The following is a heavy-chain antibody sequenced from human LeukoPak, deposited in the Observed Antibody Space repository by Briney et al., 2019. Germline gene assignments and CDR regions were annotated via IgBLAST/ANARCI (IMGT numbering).Heavy chain of an antibody. CDR2: IKEDGSET. J-gene: IGHJ4*02. CDR3: ARDKGLPTVSPFDY. D-gene: IGHD4-17*01. CDR1: GFALSSYY. Sequence: GGSLRLSCATSGFALSSYYMAWVPQAPGQGLEWVANIKEDGSETYYVDAVQGRFTISRDNDKKSLSIQMNSLRVEDTAVYYCARDKGLPTVSPFDYWGQGTLVIVSS. V-gene: IGHV3-7*01.